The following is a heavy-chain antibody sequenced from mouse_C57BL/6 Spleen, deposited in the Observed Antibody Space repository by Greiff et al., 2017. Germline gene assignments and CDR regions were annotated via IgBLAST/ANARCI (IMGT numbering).Heavy chain of an antibody. V-gene: IGHV1-42*01. J-gene: IGHJ3*01. D-gene: IGHD2-3*01. CDR1: GYSFTGYY. Sequence: VQLQESGPELVKPGASVTISCKASGYSFTGYYMNWVKQSPEKSLEWIGEINPSTGGTTSNQKFKAKATLTVDKSSSTAYMQLKSLTSEDSAVYYCARWDDGYWFAYWGQGTLVTVSA. CDR3: ARWDDGYWFAY. CDR2: INPSTGGT.